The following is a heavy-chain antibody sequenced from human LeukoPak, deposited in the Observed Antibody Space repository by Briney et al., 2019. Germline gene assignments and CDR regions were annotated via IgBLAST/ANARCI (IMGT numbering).Heavy chain of an antibody. Sequence: GGSLRLSCVVSGFEFSIHDMSWGRQAPGKGPEWVSSISGSGDNTYYADSVKGRFTISRDNSKNMLYLQMNSLRAEDTAVYYCAKWKYSNSGIDDYWGQGTLVTVSS. CDR3: AKWKYSNSGIDDY. J-gene: IGHJ4*02. V-gene: IGHV3-23*01. CDR1: GFEFSIHD. D-gene: IGHD6-6*01. CDR2: ISGSGDNT.